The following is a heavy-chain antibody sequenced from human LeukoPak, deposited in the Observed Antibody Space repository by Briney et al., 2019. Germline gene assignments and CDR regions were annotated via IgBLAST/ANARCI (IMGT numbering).Heavy chain of an antibody. CDR3: AKDLEGYCSSTSCYDLGY. V-gene: IGHV3-23*01. CDR2: ISGSGGST. CDR1: GFTFSSYA. J-gene: IGHJ4*02. Sequence: GGSLRLSCAASGFTFSSYAMSWARQAPGKGLEWVPAISGSGGSTYYADSVKGRFTISRDNSKNTLYLQMNSLRAEDTAVYYCAKDLEGYCSSTSCYDLGYWGQGTLVTVSS. D-gene: IGHD2-2*01.